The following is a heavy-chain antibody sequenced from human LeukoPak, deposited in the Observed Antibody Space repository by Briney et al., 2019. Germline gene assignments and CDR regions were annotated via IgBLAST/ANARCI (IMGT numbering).Heavy chain of an antibody. Sequence: PGASLRLSCAASGFTFSSYAMSWVRQAPGKGLEWVSAISGSGSSTYYADSVKGRFTISRDNSKNTLYLQMNSLRAEDTAVYYCAKSVVRGVTLPDYWGQGTLVTVSS. J-gene: IGHJ4*02. D-gene: IGHD3-10*01. CDR1: GFTFSSYA. V-gene: IGHV3-23*01. CDR3: AKSVVRGVTLPDY. CDR2: ISGSGSST.